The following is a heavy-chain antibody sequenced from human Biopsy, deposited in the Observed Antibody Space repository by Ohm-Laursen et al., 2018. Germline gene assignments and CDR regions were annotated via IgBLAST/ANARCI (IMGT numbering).Heavy chain of an antibody. Sequence: SVKVSCKVSGGTFNSHVITWVRQAPGQGLEWLGVIIAPSGTTNNAQRFQGRLSITADESATSVYMELSSLTSEDTAVYYCARTGTYYHDSSLYYFYGLDLWGQGSTVTVFS. CDR2: IIAPSGTT. CDR1: GGTFNSHV. J-gene: IGHJ6*02. V-gene: IGHV1-69*13. CDR3: ARTGTYYHDSSLYYFYGLDL. D-gene: IGHD3-22*01.